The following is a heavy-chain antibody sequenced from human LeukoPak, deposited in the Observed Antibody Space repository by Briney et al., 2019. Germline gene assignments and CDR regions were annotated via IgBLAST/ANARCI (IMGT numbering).Heavy chain of an antibody. CDR2: IYHSGST. CDR1: GYSVSSGFY. V-gene: IGHV4-38-2*02. Sequence: SETLSLTCSVSGYSVSSGFYWSWIRRPPGKGLEWIGTIYHSGSTYYNPSLKSRVTISVDTSKNQFSLKLSSVTAADTAVYYCARANYYDTSGYSRGAFDIWGQGTMVTVSS. CDR3: ARANYYDTSGYSRGAFDI. J-gene: IGHJ3*02. D-gene: IGHD3-22*01.